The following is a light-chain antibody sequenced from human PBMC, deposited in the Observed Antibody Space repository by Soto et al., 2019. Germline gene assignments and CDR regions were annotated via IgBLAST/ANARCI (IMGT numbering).Light chain of an antibody. CDR2: RNN. Sequence: QSVLTQPPSASGTPGQRVTISCSGSSSNIGSEYVVWYQHLPGTAPKLLIYRNNQRPSGVPDRFAGSKSGTSASLAISGLRSEDAADYYCAARDDSLRGHWVFGGGTKLTVL. J-gene: IGLJ3*02. CDR1: SSNIGSEY. CDR3: AARDDSLRGHWV. V-gene: IGLV1-47*01.